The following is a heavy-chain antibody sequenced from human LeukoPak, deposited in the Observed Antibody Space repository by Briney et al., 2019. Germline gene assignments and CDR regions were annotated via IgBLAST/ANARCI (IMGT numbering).Heavy chain of an antibody. J-gene: IGHJ4*02. D-gene: IGHD3-9*01. CDR1: GYSFTSYW. Sequence: PGESLKISCKGSGYSFTSYWIAWVRQMPGKGLEWMVIIYPDDSDIRYSPSVQGQVTFSADKSINTAYVQWSSLKASDSGVYYCARGPYDMTGYFKGIFDYWGQGSLVTVSS. CDR3: ARGPYDMTGYFKGIFDY. CDR2: IYPDDSDI. V-gene: IGHV5-51*01.